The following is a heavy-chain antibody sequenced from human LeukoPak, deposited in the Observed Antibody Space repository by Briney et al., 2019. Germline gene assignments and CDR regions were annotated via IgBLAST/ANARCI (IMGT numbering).Heavy chain of an antibody. CDR3: ARVYLRYSGYMDV. CDR1: GFTVSSNY. Sequence: GGSLRLSCAASGFTVSSNYMSWVRQAPGKGLEWVSVIYSGGSTYYADSVKGRFTISRDNSKNTLYLQMNSLRAEDTAVYYCARVYLRYSGYMDVWGKGTTVTISS. D-gene: IGHD3-9*01. V-gene: IGHV3-53*01. CDR2: IYSGGST. J-gene: IGHJ6*03.